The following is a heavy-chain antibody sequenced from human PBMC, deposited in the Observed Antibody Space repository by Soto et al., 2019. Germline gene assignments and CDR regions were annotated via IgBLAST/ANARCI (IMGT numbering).Heavy chain of an antibody. J-gene: IGHJ6*02. Sequence: QVQLVQSGAEVKKPGASVKVSCKASGYTFTDYYMHCVRQAPGQGLEWMGWINPNSGGTNYAQKFQGRVTMARDTSINTAYMELSRLRSDDTAVYYCARAPPDCSGGTCYSNYYGMDVWGQGTTVTVSS. CDR1: GYTFTDYY. CDR2: INPNSGGT. D-gene: IGHD2-15*01. V-gene: IGHV1-2*02. CDR3: ARAPPDCSGGTCYSNYYGMDV.